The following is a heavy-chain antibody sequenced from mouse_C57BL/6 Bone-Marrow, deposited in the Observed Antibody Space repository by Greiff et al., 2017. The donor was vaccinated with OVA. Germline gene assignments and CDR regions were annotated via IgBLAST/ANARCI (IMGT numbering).Heavy chain of an antibody. CDR1: GFTFSDFY. J-gene: IGHJ4*01. D-gene: IGHD2-4*01. CDR3: ARDAPYDDDAMDY. CDR2: SRNKANDYTT. Sequence: DVKLVESGGGLVQSGRSLRLSCATSGFTFSDFYMEWVRQAPGKGLEWIAASRNKANDYTTEYSASVKGRFIVSRDTSQSILYLQMNALRAEDTAIYYCARDAPYDDDAMDYWGQGTSVTVSS. V-gene: IGHV7-1*01.